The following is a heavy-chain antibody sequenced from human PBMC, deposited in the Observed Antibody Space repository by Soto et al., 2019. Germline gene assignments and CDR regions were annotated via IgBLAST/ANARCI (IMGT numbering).Heavy chain of an antibody. D-gene: IGHD5-18*01. J-gene: IGHJ6*02. CDR3: AKSGTAGYSYPPGGMDV. CDR1: GFTFSSYG. V-gene: IGHV3-30*18. Sequence: QVQLVESGGGVVQPGRSLRLSCAASGFTFSSYGMHWVRQAPGKGLEWVAVISYDGSNKYYADSVKGRFTISRDNSKNTLYLQMNSLRAEDTAVYYCAKSGTAGYSYPPGGMDVWGQGTTVTVSS. CDR2: ISYDGSNK.